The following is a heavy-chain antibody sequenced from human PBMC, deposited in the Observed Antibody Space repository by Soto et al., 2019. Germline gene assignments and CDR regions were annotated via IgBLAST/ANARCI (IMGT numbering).Heavy chain of an antibody. CDR2: IYSGGST. CDR1: GFTVSSNY. J-gene: IGHJ3*02. Sequence: EVQLVETGGGLIQPGGSLRLSCAASGFTVSSNYMSWVRQAPGKGLEWVSVIYSGGSTYYADSVKGRFTISRDNSKNTLYLQMNSLRAEDTAVYYCARDRTSSGWSHDAFDIWGQGTMVTVSS. D-gene: IGHD6-19*01. CDR3: ARDRTSSGWSHDAFDI. V-gene: IGHV3-53*02.